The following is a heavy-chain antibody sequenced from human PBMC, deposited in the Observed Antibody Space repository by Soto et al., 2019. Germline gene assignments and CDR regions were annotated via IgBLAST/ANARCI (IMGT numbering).Heavy chain of an antibody. CDR2: IIPILGIA. J-gene: IGHJ5*02. Sequence: SMKGSCKASWGPLSSYTISWGRQAPGQRAEWMGRIIPILGIANCAQKFQGRVTITADKSTSTAYMELSSLRSEDTAVYYCAREQAAPGPFGSIPLRRNWFDPWGQGTLVTVSS. D-gene: IGHD4-17*01. V-gene: IGHV1-69*04. CDR3: AREQAAPGPFGSIPLRRNWFDP. CDR1: WGPLSSYT.